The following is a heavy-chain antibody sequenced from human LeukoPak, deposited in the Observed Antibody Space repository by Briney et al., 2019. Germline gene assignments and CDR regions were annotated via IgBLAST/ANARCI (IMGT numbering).Heavy chain of an antibody. Sequence: PSETLSLTCFVSNASISSHFWTWVRQPPGPGLEWIGHIHYSGSTNYNPSLKSRVTLSLDTSKNQFSLELTSVTASDTAIFYCARLRPLLDRLLSFAFDSWGQGTLVTVSS. D-gene: IGHD2-15*01. CDR1: NASISSHF. CDR2: IHYSGST. CDR3: ARLRPLLDRLLSFAFDS. V-gene: IGHV4-59*11. J-gene: IGHJ5*01.